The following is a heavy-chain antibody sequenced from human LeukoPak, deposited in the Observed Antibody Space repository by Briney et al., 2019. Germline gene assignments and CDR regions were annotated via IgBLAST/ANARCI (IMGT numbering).Heavy chain of an antibody. D-gene: IGHD2-2*01. Sequence: SSVKVSCKASGGTFSSYAISWVRQAPGQGLEWMGGIIPIFGTANYAQKFQGRVTITTDESTSTAYMELSSLRSEDTAVYYCARDLVGVVVPAAMENDAFDIWGQGTMVTVSS. J-gene: IGHJ3*02. CDR3: ARDLVGVVVPAAMENDAFDI. V-gene: IGHV1-69*05. CDR1: GGTFSSYA. CDR2: IIPIFGTA.